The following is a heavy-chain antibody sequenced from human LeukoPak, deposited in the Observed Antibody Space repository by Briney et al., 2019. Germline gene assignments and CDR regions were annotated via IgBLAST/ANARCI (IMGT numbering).Heavy chain of an antibody. J-gene: IGHJ4*02. CDR1: GGSFSGYY. V-gene: IGHV4-34*01. Sequence: SETLSLTCAVYGGSFSGYYWSWIRQPPGKGLEWIGEINHSGSTNYNPSLKSRVTISVDTSKNQFSLKLSSVTAADTAVYYCARFHSSSWYGGYYFDYWGQGTLVTVSS. D-gene: IGHD6-13*01. CDR3: ARFHSSSWYGGYYFDY. CDR2: INHSGST.